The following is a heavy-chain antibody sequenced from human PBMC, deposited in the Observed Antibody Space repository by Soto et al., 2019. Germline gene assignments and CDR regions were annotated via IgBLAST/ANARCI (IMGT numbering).Heavy chain of an antibody. J-gene: IGHJ4*02. CDR3: ARSPYILAVRFDS. Sequence: PGGSLRLSCAASGFIFSSYWMNWVRQAPGKGLEWVANIKQDGSEKYYVDSVKGRFTVSRDNAENSLYLQMNSLRAEDTSVYYCARSPYILAVRFDSWGQGTLVTVAS. V-gene: IGHV3-7*04. CDR1: GFIFSSYW. CDR2: IKQDGSEK. D-gene: IGHD5-12*01.